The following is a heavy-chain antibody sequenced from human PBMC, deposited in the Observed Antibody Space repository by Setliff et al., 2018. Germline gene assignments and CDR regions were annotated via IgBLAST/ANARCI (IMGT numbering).Heavy chain of an antibody. V-gene: IGHV1-69*05. Sequence: VASVKVSCKASGATFSSYGISWVRQAPGQGLEWMGGTIPSFGSTNYAQKFQGRLTIITDESTNTAFMQLSSLRSDDTAVYYCVREGVDSRSSTDYRYYMDVWGKGTTVTVSS. D-gene: IGHD3-22*01. CDR3: VREGVDSRSSTDYRYYMDV. J-gene: IGHJ6*03. CDR1: GATFSSYG. CDR2: TIPSFGST.